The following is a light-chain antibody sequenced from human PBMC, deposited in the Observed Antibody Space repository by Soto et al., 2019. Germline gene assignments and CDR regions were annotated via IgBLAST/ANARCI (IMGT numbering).Light chain of an antibody. J-gene: IGLJ2*01. CDR3: SSYVASNNLV. CDR1: SSDVGGYNY. CDR2: EVS. Sequence: QSALTQPPSASGSPGQSVTISCTGTSSDVGGYNYVSWYQQHPGKAPKLMIYEVSKRPSGVPDRFSGSKSGNTASLTVSGLQAEDEADYYCSSYVASNNLVFGGGTKLTVL. V-gene: IGLV2-8*01.